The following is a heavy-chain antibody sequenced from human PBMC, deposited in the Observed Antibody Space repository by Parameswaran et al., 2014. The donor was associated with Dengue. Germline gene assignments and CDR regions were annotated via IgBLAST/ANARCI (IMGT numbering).Heavy chain of an antibody. CDR3: AREPGVERQDY. J-gene: IGHJ4*02. D-gene: IGHD1-1*01. CDR2: ISSSGSTI. Sequence: VRQAPGKGLEWVSYISSSGSTIYYADSVKGRFTISRDNAKNSLYLQMNSLRAEDTAVYYCAREPGVERQDYWGQGTLVTVSS. V-gene: IGHV3-11*01.